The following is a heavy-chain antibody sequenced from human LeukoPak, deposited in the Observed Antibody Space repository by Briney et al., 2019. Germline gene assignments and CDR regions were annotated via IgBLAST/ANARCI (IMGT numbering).Heavy chain of an antibody. J-gene: IGHJ5*02. Sequence: PGGSLRLSCAASGFTFDDYAMHWVRQAPGKGLGWVSGISWNSGSIGYADSVKGRFTISRDNAKNSLYLQMNSLRAEDMALYYCAKGYCSSTSCLFDPWGQGTLVTVSS. D-gene: IGHD2-2*01. CDR1: GFTFDDYA. CDR3: AKGYCSSTSCLFDP. CDR2: ISWNSGSI. V-gene: IGHV3-9*03.